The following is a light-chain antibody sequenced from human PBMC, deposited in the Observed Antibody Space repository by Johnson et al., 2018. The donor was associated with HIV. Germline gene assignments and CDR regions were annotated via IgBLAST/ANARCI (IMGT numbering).Light chain of an antibody. CDR3: GAWDSSLNAYV. CDR1: SSNIGNNY. Sequence: QSVLTQPPSVSAAPGQKVNISCSGSSSNIGNNYVSWFQHLPGTAPKLLIYENNKRPSGIPDRFSGSKSGTSATLGITGLQTGDGADYYCGAWDSSLNAYVFGAGITVTVL. V-gene: IGLV1-51*02. CDR2: ENN. J-gene: IGLJ1*01.